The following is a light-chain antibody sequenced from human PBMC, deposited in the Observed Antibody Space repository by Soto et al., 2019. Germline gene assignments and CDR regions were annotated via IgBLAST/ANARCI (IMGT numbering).Light chain of an antibody. CDR2: AAY. Sequence: DIQLTQSPSFLSASVGDRVTINCRASQGINNYLAWYQQKPGKAPNLLIYAAYTLQNGVPSRFSGSGSGTEFTLTITNLQPEDFATYHCQQLKSYPITFGPGTKVD. V-gene: IGKV1-9*01. CDR3: QQLKSYPIT. J-gene: IGKJ3*01. CDR1: QGINNY.